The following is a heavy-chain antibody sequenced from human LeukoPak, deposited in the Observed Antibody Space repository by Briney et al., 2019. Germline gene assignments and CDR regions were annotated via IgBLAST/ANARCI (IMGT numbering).Heavy chain of an antibody. J-gene: IGHJ4*02. D-gene: IGHD3-22*01. CDR2: IYYSGNT. V-gene: IGHV4-39*01. Sequence: PSETLSLTCSLSGGSTSSSSYYWGWHRQPPGQGLEWLGSIYYSGNTYYNPSLKSRVTISVDTSKNQFSLKLSSVTAADTAVYYCARHQYYYDSSGSYPDYWGQGILVTVSS. CDR3: ARHQYYYDSSGSYPDY. CDR1: GGSTSSSSYY.